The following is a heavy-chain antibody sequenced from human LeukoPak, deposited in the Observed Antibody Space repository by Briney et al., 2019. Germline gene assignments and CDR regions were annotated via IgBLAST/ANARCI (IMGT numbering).Heavy chain of an antibody. Sequence: GGSLRLSCAASAFTFDDYGMSWVRQAPGKGLEWVSGINWNGGSTGYADSVKGRFTISRDNAKNSLYLQMNSLRAEDTALYYCARRDIVVVPASIPGAFDIWGQGTMVTVSS. J-gene: IGHJ3*02. CDR1: AFTFDDYG. V-gene: IGHV3-20*04. CDR3: ARRDIVVVPASIPGAFDI. CDR2: INWNGGST. D-gene: IGHD2-2*02.